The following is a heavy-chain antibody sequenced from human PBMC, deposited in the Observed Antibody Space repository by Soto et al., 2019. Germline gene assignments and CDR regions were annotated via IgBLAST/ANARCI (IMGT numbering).Heavy chain of an antibody. CDR1: GDSVSSNSAA. CDR2: TYYRSKWYN. J-gene: IGHJ4*02. CDR3: ARPAKIAWRFDH. D-gene: IGHD6-13*01. V-gene: IGHV6-1*01. Sequence: SPTRSLPCAISGDSVSSNSAAWHWIRQSPSRGLEWLGRTYYRSKWYNDYAPSVESRITINPDTSKNQFSLQLNSVTPEDTAVYYCARPAKIAWRFDHGGQGPLVTVSS.